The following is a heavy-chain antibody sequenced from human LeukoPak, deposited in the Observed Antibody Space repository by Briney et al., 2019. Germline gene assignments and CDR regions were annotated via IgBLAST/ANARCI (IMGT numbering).Heavy chain of an antibody. D-gene: IGHD3-3*01. Sequence: ASVKVSCKASGYTFTSYYMHWVRQAPGQGLEWMGIINPSGGSTSYAQKFQGRVTMTRDTSTSTVYMELSSLRSEDTAVYYCARDLESWYYDFWSGRNWFDPWGQGTLVTVSS. CDR3: ARDLESWYYDFWSGRNWFDP. CDR2: INPSGGST. V-gene: IGHV1-46*01. J-gene: IGHJ5*02. CDR1: GYTFTSYY.